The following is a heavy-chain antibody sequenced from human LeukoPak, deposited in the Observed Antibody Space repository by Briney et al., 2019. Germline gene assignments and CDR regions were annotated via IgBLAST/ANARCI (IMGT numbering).Heavy chain of an antibody. CDR1: GFTFSSYS. J-gene: IGHJ4*02. Sequence: GGSLRLSCAASGFTFSSYSMHWVRQAPGNGLEYVSAISGSGGETYYANSVKGRFTIPRDNSKNTLYLQMGSLTDEDMAVYYCARTAYDNICYSRFDSWGQGTLVTVSS. CDR2: ISGSGGET. CDR3: ARTAYDNICYSRFDS. V-gene: IGHV3-64*01. D-gene: IGHD3-22*01.